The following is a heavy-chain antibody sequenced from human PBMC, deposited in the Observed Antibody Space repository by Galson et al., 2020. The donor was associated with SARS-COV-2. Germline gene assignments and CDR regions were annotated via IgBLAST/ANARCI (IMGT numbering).Heavy chain of an antibody. Sequence: WGWIRQPPGKGLEWIGTIYSSGSTYYNPSLKSRVTIFVDASKNQLSLKLSSATATDTAVYYCARRTTYSGSWDFDYWGQGTLVTVSS. J-gene: IGHJ4*02. CDR2: IYSSGST. CDR3: ARRTTYSGSWDFDY. V-gene: IGHV4-39*01. D-gene: IGHD6-13*01.